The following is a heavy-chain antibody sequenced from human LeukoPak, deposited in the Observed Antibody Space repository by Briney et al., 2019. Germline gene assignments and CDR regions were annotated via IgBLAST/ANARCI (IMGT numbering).Heavy chain of an antibody. J-gene: IGHJ4*02. CDR1: GFTVSTNY. Sequence: GSLRLSCAASGFTVSTNYMTWIRQPPGKGLEWIGSIYYSGSTYYNPSLKSRVTISVDTSKNQFSLKLSSVTAADTAVYYCATMDTAMVRDYWGQGTLVTVSS. V-gene: IGHV4-59*02. CDR2: IYYSGST. CDR3: ATMDTAMVRDY. D-gene: IGHD5-18*01.